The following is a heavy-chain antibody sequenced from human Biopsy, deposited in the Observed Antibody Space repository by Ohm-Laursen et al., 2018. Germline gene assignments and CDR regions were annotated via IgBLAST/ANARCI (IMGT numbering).Heavy chain of an antibody. CDR2: VDIRGHA. J-gene: IGHJ4*02. D-gene: IGHD3-16*01. CDR3: ARVKGEWPEYEFDK. CDR1: GGSIDTQS. Sequence: GTLSLTCTVSGGSIDTQSWIRQPAGKGLEWIGRVDIRGHADYSSSLRSRVTMSADASKNQLSLKLTSVTAADTAVYFCARVKGEWPEYEFDKWGQGILVTVSS. V-gene: IGHV4-4*07.